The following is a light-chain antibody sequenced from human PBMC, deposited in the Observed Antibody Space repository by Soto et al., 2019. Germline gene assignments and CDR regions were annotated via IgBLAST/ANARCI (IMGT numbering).Light chain of an antibody. J-gene: IGLJ2*01. CDR3: SSYTSSSPVV. CDR1: SSDVGGYNY. Sequence: QSALTQPASVSGSPGQSITISCTGTSSDVGGYNYVSWYQQHPGKAPKLMIFEVGDRPSGVSDRFSGSKSGNTASLTISGLQAEDEADYYCSSYTSSSPVVFGGETKLTVL. V-gene: IGLV2-14*01. CDR2: EVG.